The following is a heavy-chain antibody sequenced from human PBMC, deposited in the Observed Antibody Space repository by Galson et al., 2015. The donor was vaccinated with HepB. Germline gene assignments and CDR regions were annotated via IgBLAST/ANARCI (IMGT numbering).Heavy chain of an antibody. V-gene: IGHV3-30*18. CDR2: VSTDGSKK. CDR1: GFPISNYG. D-gene: IGHD5-12*01. CDR3: VKVYTGYDSYGMDV. J-gene: IGHJ6*02. Sequence: SLRLSCAASGFPISNYGMHWVRQAPGKGLEWVAVVSTDGSKKYYADSVTGRFIISRDNSKNTLYLQINGLRVDDMALYYCVKVYTGYDSYGMDVWGQGTMVTVSS.